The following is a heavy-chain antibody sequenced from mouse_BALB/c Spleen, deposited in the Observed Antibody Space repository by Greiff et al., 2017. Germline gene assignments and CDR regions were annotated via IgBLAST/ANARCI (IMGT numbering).Heavy chain of an antibody. CDR3: VYGNYGFAY. CDR2: ISYSGST. D-gene: IGHD2-1*01. Sequence: VQLQQSGPGLVKPSQSLSLTCTVTGYSITSDYAWNWIRQFPGNKLEWMGYISYSGSTSYNPSLKSRISITRDTSKNQFFLQLNSVTTEDTATYYCVYGNYGFAYWGQGTLVTVSA. V-gene: IGHV3-2*02. CDR1: GYSITSDYA. J-gene: IGHJ3*01.